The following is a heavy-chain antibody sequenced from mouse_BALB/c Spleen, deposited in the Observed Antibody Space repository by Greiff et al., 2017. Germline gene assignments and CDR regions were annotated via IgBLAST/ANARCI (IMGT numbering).Heavy chain of an antibody. CDR2: IDPFNGGT. CDR1: GYSFTSYY. CDR3: ARAMVKAWFAY. Sequence: EVQLQQSGPELMKPGASVKISCKASGYSFTSYYMHWVKQSHGKSLEWIGYIDPFNGGTSYNQKFKGKATLTVDKSSSTAYMHLSSLTSEDSAVYYCARAMVKAWFAYWGQGTLVTVSA. V-gene: IGHV1S135*01. J-gene: IGHJ3*01. D-gene: IGHD2-2*01.